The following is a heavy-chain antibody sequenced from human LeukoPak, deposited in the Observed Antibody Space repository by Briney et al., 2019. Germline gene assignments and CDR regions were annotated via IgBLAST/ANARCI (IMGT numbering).Heavy chain of an antibody. CDR1: GYTFTNYG. D-gene: IGHD2-21*02. CDR2: ISAYDGNT. Sequence: ASVKVSFKASGYTFTNYGISWVRQAPGQGLEWMGWISAYDGNTNYAQKLQGRVTMTTDTSTSTAYMELRSLTSDDTAVYYCARSLVEVTYYFDYRGQGTLVTVSS. J-gene: IGHJ4*02. V-gene: IGHV1-18*01. CDR3: ARSLVEVTYYFDY.